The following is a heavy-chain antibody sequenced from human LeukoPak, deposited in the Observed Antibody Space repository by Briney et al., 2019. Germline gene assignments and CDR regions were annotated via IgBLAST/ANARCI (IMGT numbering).Heavy chain of an antibody. CDR3: ASHYDFWSGSGAFDI. V-gene: IGHV1-18*01. CDR2: ISAYNGNT. J-gene: IGHJ3*02. Sequence: GASVKVSCKASGYTFTSYGISWVRQAPGQGLEWMGWISAYNGNTNYAQKLQGRVTMTTDTSTSTAYMELSSLRSEDTAVYYCASHYDFWSGSGAFDIWGQGTMVTVSS. CDR1: GYTFTSYG. D-gene: IGHD3-3*01.